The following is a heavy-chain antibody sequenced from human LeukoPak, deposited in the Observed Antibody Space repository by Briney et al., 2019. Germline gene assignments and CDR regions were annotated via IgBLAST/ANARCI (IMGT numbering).Heavy chain of an antibody. CDR3: AREKVLMVRGALLDAFDI. V-gene: IGHV4-61*09. J-gene: IGHJ3*02. Sequence: SETLSLTCTVSGGSISSGSHYWGWIRQPAGKGLEWIGHIYSSGSTNYNPSLKRRVTISVDTSKNQFSLKLSSVTAADTAVYYCAREKVLMVRGALLDAFDIWGQGTMVTVSS. CDR1: GGSISSGSHY. D-gene: IGHD3-10*01. CDR2: IYSSGST.